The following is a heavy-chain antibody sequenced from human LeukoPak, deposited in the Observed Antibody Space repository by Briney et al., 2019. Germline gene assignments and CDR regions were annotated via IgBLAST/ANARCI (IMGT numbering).Heavy chain of an antibody. Sequence: ASVKVSCKASGYTFTGYYMHWVRQAPGQGLEWMGWINPNSGGTNYARKFQGRVTMTRDTSISTAYMELSRLRSDDTAVYYCARDTYNWNRYYGMDVWGQGTLVTVSS. CDR1: GYTFTGYY. CDR3: ARDTYNWNRYYGMDV. J-gene: IGHJ6*02. D-gene: IGHD1-20*01. CDR2: INPNSGGT. V-gene: IGHV1-2*02.